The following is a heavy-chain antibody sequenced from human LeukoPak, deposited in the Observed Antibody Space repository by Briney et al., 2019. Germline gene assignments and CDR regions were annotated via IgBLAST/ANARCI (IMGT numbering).Heavy chain of an antibody. J-gene: IGHJ5*02. CDR2: INPNSGGT. V-gene: IGHV1-2*02. Sequence: GASVKVSCKASGYTFTGYYMHWVRQAPGQGLEWMGWINPNSGGTYYAQKFQGRVTMTRDTSISTAYMELSRLRSDDTAVYYCARGLGFRIAAAGTDWFDPWGQGTLVTVSS. CDR1: GYTFTGYY. D-gene: IGHD6-13*01. CDR3: ARGLGFRIAAAGTDWFDP.